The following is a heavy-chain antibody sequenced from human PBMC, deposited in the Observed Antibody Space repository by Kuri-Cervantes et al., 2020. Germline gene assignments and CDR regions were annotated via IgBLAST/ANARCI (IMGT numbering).Heavy chain of an antibody. D-gene: IGHD2-2*01. J-gene: IGHJ3*02. CDR3: ARGYCSSTSCYDAFDI. V-gene: IGHV3-74*01. CDR1: GFTFSNYW. CDR2: IKSDGSST. Sequence: ESLKISCAASGFTFSNYWMHWVRQAPGKGLVWVSRIKSDGSSTSYADSVKGRFTISRDNAKNTLYLQMNSLRVEDTAVYYCARGYCSSTSCYDAFDIWGQGTMVTVSS.